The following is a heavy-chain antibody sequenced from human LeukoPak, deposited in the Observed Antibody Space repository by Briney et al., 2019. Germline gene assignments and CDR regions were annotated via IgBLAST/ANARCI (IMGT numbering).Heavy chain of an antibody. D-gene: IGHD1-26*01. V-gene: IGHV3-74*01. Sequence: PGGSLRLSCATSGFTFSSYWMHWVRQAPGKGLVWVSRINTDGSITNYADSVKGRFTISRDNAKNTLYLQMNSLRDEDTAVYYCARAPGSGIWGQGTMVTVSS. CDR1: GFTFSSYW. CDR3: ARAPGSGI. J-gene: IGHJ3*02. CDR2: INTDGSIT.